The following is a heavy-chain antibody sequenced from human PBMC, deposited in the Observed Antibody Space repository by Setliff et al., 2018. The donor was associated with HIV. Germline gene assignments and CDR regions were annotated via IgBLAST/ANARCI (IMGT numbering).Heavy chain of an antibody. CDR1: GFTSSRYD. J-gene: IGHJ4*02. Sequence: GGSLRLSCAASGFTSSRYDMHWVRQAPGQGLEWVSAIGTDGDTYYAGSVKGRFTISRENAKNSLLLQMNNLRDGDTAVYYCARGVGSNYFDYWGQGALVTVSS. CDR2: IGTDGDT. CDR3: ARGVGSNYFDY. D-gene: IGHD1-26*01. V-gene: IGHV3-13*01.